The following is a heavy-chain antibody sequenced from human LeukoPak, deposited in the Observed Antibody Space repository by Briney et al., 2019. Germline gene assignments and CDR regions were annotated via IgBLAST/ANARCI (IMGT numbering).Heavy chain of an antibody. CDR3: ARGVTFDYGGNSSPFDY. J-gene: IGHJ4*02. D-gene: IGHD4-23*01. V-gene: IGHV4-59*01. CDR2: IYHSGST. CDR1: GGSISSNY. Sequence: SETLSLTCTVSGGSISSNYWSWIRQPPGKGLEWIGFIYHSGSTNYNPSLKSRVAISIDTSTSQFVLKLNSVTAADTAVYYCARGVTFDYGGNSSPFDYWGQGTLVTVSS.